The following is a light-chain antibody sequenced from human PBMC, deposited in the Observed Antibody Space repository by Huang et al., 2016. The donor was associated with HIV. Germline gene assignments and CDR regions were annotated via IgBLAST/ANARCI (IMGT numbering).Light chain of an antibody. CDR2: GAS. J-gene: IGKJ2*01. Sequence: EVVLTQSPGTLSLSPGERATLSCRAIQSVSSNFFAWYQQKPGQAPRLLISGASSRATGIPDRCSGRGSGTDFTLTSSRLEPEDFAVYYCQQYGSSPLYTFGQGTKVEIK. V-gene: IGKV3-20*01. CDR3: QQYGSSPLYT. CDR1: QSVSSNF.